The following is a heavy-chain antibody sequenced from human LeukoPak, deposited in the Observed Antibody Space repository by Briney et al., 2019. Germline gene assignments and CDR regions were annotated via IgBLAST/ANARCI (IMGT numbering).Heavy chain of an antibody. V-gene: IGHV3-48*01. CDR1: GFTFSSYS. D-gene: IGHD3-22*01. CDR2: ISSSSSTI. J-gene: IGHJ3*02. Sequence: GGSLRLSCAASGFTFSSYSMNWVRQAPGKGLEWVSYISSSSSTIYYADSVKGRFTISRDNAKNSLYLQMNSLRAEDTAVYYCAREKVYYYDSSGYPDAFDIWGQGTMVTVSS. CDR3: AREKVYYYDSSGYPDAFDI.